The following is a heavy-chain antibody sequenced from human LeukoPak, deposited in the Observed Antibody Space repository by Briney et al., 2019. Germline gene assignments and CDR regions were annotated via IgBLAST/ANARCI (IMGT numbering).Heavy chain of an antibody. D-gene: IGHD1-26*01. Sequence: PGGSLRLSCAASGFTFSRYGMHWVRQAPGKGLEWVSGISGSGVGTYYKDSVKGRFTISRDNSKDTLYLQMNSPRAEDTAVYYCAKRAMWDLYWYFDLWGRGTLVTVSS. J-gene: IGHJ2*01. CDR2: ISGSGVGT. CDR1: GFTFSRYG. V-gene: IGHV3-23*01. CDR3: AKRAMWDLYWYFDL.